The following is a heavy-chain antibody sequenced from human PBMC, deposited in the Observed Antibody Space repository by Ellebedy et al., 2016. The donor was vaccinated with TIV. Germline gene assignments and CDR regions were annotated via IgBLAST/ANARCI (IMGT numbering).Heavy chain of an antibody. J-gene: IGHJ4*02. CDR3: ARDKDWAFDY. D-gene: IGHD3-9*01. CDR2: IRSSSGAI. Sequence: GESLKISRVASGFTFNSYSMNWVRQAPGKGLEWVSYIRSSSGAIYYADAVKGRFTISGDTAKNSLYLQMNSLRDEDTAIYYCARDKDWAFDYWGQGTLVTVSS. CDR1: GFTFNSYS. V-gene: IGHV3-48*02.